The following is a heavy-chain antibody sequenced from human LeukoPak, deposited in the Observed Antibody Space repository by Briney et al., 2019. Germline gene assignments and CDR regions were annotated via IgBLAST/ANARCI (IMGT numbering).Heavy chain of an antibody. Sequence: SETLSLTCTVSNGSISGYYWSWIRQPPGKGLEWIGYIDYSGNTNYNPSLKSRLTISVDTSKNQFSLRLTSVTAADTAIYYCARHFAGHTRNFDYWGQGTLVTVSS. J-gene: IGHJ4*02. CDR2: IDYSGNT. V-gene: IGHV4-59*08. CDR3: ARHFAGHTRNFDY. CDR1: NGSISGYY.